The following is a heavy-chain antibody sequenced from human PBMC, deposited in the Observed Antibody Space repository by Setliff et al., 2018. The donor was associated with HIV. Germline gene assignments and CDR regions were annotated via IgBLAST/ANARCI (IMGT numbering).Heavy chain of an antibody. CDR2: IKQDGSEK. Sequence: GGSLRLSCAASGFTFSSYWMSWVRQAPGKGLEWVANIKQDGSEKYYVDSVKGRFTISRDNAKNSLYLQMNSLRAEDTAVYYCARDRAVCSLSSCPPEYFQRWGQGTLVTVSS. V-gene: IGHV3-7*01. CDR3: ARDRAVCSLSSCPPEYFQR. CDR1: GFTFSSYW. J-gene: IGHJ1*01. D-gene: IGHD2-2*01.